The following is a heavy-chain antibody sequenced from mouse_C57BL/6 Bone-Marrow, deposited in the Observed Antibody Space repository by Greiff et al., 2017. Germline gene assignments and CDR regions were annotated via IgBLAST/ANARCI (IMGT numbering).Heavy chain of an antibody. CDR3: VRHGSYYYGSSYPWFAY. D-gene: IGHD1-1*01. CDR2: IRSKSNNYAT. Sequence: EVTLMESGGGLVQPKGSLKLSCAASGFSFNTYAMNWVRQAPGKGLEWVARIRSKSNNYATYYADSVKDRFTISRDDSESMLYLQMNNLKTEDTAMYYCVRHGSYYYGSSYPWFAYWGQGTLVTVSA. J-gene: IGHJ3*01. V-gene: IGHV10-1*01. CDR1: GFSFNTYA.